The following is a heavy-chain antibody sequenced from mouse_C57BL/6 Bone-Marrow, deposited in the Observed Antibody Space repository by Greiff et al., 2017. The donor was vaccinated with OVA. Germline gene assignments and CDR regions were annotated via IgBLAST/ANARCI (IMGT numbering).Heavy chain of an antibody. CDR1: GFSLSTFGMG. J-gene: IGHJ2*01. D-gene: IGHD2-14*01. V-gene: IGHV8-8*01. Sequence: QVTLKVSGPGILQPSQTLSLTCSFSGFSLSTFGMGVGWIRQPSGKGLEWLAHIWWDDDKYYNPALKSRLTISTDTSKNQVSLKIANVDTADTATYYWARMRYLRGYYFDYWGQGTTLTVSS. CDR3: ARMRYLRGYYFDY. CDR2: IWWDDDK.